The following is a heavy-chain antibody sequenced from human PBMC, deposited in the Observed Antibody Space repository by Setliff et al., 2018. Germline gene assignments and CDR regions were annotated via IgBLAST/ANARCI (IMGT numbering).Heavy chain of an antibody. J-gene: IGHJ6*03. CDR3: ARASRFGTIKYRGDYYMDV. CDR1: GYTFTSYG. D-gene: IGHD3-10*01. CDR2: ISAYNGNT. Sequence: ASVKVSCKASGYTFTSYGISWVRQAPGQGLEWMGWISAYNGNTNYAQGFTGRFVFSLDTSVSTAYLQISSLKAEDTALYYCARASRFGTIKYRGDYYMDVWGKGTTVTV. V-gene: IGHV7-4-1*02.